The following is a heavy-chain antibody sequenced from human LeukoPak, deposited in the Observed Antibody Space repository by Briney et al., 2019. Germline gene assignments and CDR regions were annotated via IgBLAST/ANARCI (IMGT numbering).Heavy chain of an antibody. V-gene: IGHV4-59*01. CDR2: IYYSGST. J-gene: IGHJ6*02. CDR1: GDSISSYY. D-gene: IGHD2-2*01. Sequence: SETLSLTCTVSGDSISSYYWSWIRQSPGKGLEWIGYIYYSGSTNYNPSLKSRVTIPVDTSKNQFSLKLSSVTAADTAVYYCAREDCSGTSCSEYVWGQGTTVTVSS. CDR3: AREDCSGTSCSEYV.